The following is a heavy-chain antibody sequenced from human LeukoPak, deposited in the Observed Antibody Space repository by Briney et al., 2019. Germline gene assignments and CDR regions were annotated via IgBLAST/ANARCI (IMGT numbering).Heavy chain of an antibody. D-gene: IGHD3-10*01. J-gene: IGHJ5*02. V-gene: IGHV3-23*01. CDR2: ISGSGGST. Sequence: GGSLRLSCAASGFTFSSHAMSWVRQAPGKGLEWVTGISGSGGSTYYADSVKGRFTISRDNSKNTLYLQMNSLRAEDTAVYYCAKGGSYYGSGSYSPFDPWGQGTLVTVSS. CDR3: AKGGSYYGSGSYSPFDP. CDR1: GFTFSSHA.